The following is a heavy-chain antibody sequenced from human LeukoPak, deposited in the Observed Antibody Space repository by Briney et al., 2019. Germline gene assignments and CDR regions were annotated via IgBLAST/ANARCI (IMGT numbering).Heavy chain of an antibody. D-gene: IGHD1/OR15-1a*01. Sequence: SETLSLTCTVPDGSISNYFWSWIRQPPGKGLEWIGYIYYSGSTNYNPSLKSRVTISVDTSKNQFSLKLSSVTAADTAVYYCARANNRASPFDYWGQGTLVTVSS. J-gene: IGHJ4*02. CDR2: IYYSGST. CDR3: ARANNRASPFDY. V-gene: IGHV4-59*01. CDR1: DGSISNYF.